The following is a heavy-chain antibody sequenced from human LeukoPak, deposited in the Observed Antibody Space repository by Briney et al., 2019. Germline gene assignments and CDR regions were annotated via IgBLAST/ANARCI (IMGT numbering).Heavy chain of an antibody. Sequence: ASVKVSCKASGYTFTSYGISWVRQAPRQGLEWMGWISAYNGNTNYAQKLQGRVTMTTDTSTSTAYMELRSLRSDDTAVYYCATNYYDYVWGSYRYYFDYWGQGTLVTVSS. CDR1: GYTFTSYG. J-gene: IGHJ4*02. CDR3: ATNYYDYVWGSYRYYFDY. V-gene: IGHV1-18*01. D-gene: IGHD3-16*02. CDR2: ISAYNGNT.